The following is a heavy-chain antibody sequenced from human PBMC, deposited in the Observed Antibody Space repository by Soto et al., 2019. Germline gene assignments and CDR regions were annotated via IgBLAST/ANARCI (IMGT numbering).Heavy chain of an antibody. Sequence: QVQLVESVGGVVQPGRSLRLSCAASGFTFSSYGMHWVRQAPGKGLEWVAVISYDGSNKYYADSVKGRFTISRDNSKNTLYLQMNSLRAEDTAVYYCAKEAGDGYNWNAFDIWGQGTMVTVSS. D-gene: IGHD5-12*01. CDR2: ISYDGSNK. V-gene: IGHV3-30*18. J-gene: IGHJ3*02. CDR3: AKEAGDGYNWNAFDI. CDR1: GFTFSSYG.